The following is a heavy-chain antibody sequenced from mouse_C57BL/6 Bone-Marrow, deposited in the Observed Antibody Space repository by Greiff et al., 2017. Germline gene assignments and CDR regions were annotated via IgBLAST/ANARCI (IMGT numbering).Heavy chain of an antibody. D-gene: IGHD1-1*01. CDR2: IDPANGNT. CDR1: GFNIKDTY. CDR3: ASTTVVYFDY. Sequence: VHVKQSGAELVKPGASVKLSCTASGFNIKDTYMHWVKQRPEQGLEWIGRIDPANGNTKYDPKFQGKATITADTSSNTAYLQLSSLTSEDTAVYYCASTTVVYFDYWGQGTTLTVSS. V-gene: IGHV14-3*02. J-gene: IGHJ2*01.